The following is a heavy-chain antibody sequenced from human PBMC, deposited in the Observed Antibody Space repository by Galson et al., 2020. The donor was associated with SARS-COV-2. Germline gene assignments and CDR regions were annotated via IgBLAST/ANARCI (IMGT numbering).Heavy chain of an antibody. CDR3: ARDGQSSSGWAFDC. V-gene: IGHV3-33*01. CDR2: IYFDGSEK. J-gene: IGHJ4*02. CDR1: GFTFSDHA. D-gene: IGHD6-19*01. Sequence: GESLKISCAASGFTFSDHAMHWVRQAPGKGLEWVAQIYFDGSEKYYGDSVKGRFTISRDSSKNTVYLQMNNLRADDTAVYYCARDGQSSSGWAFDCWGQGTLLTVSS.